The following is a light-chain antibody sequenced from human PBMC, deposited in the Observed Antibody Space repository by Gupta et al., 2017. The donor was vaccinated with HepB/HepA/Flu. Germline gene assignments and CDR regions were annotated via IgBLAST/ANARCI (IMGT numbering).Light chain of an antibody. CDR1: QSVSSN. J-gene: IGKJ2*01. CDR2: GAS. CDR3: QQYNKWPPYT. V-gene: IGKV3-15*01. Sequence: EIVMTQSPATLSLSPGERATLSCRVSQSVSSNLAWYQQKPGQAPRLLIYGASTRATGIPARFSGSGSGTEFTLTISSLQSEDFAVYYCQQYNKWPPYTFGQGTKLEIK.